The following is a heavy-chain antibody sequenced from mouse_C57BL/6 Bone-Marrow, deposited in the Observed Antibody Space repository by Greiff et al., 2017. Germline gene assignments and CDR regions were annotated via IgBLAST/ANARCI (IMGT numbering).Heavy chain of an antibody. D-gene: IGHD4-1*01. CDR3: ACFNWYFDY. CDR2: IYPRSGNT. Sequence: VQRVESGAELARPGASVKLSCKASGYTFTSYGISWVKQRTGQGLEWIGEIYPRSGNTYYNEKFKGKATLTADKSSSTAYMELRSLTSEDSAVYFCACFNWYFDYWGQGTTLTVSS. J-gene: IGHJ2*01. CDR1: GYTFTSYG. V-gene: IGHV1-81*01.